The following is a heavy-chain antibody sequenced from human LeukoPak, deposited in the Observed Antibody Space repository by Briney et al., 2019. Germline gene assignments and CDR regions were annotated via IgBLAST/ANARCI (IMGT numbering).Heavy chain of an antibody. CDR3: ARVRDRRWLQLLLDY. Sequence: GASVKVSCKASGYTFTGYYMHWVRQAPGQGLEWMGWINPNSGGTNYAQKFQGRVTMTRDTSISTAYMELSRLRSDDTAVYYCARVRDRRWLQLLLDYWGQGTLAIVSS. D-gene: IGHD5-24*01. J-gene: IGHJ4*02. CDR2: INPNSGGT. CDR1: GYTFTGYY. V-gene: IGHV1-2*02.